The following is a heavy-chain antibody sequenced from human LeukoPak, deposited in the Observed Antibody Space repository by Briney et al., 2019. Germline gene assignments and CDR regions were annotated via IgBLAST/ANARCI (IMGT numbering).Heavy chain of an antibody. V-gene: IGHV3-7*01. CDR1: GFTFSSYW. CDR2: INQDGSEK. J-gene: IGHJ4*02. Sequence: GGSLRLSCAASGFTFSSYWMSWVRQAPGKGLEWVANINQDGSEKYYVDSVKGRFTISRDNSKSSLYLQMNSLRAEDTAIYYCAKTYYYSSGNFWGQGTLVTVSS. D-gene: IGHD3-10*01. CDR3: AKTYYYSSGNF.